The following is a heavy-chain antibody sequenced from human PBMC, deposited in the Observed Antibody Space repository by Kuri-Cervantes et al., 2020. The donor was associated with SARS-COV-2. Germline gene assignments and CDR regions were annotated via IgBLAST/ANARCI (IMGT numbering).Heavy chain of an antibody. CDR2: ISYDGSNK. Sequence: GGSLRLSCAASGFTFSSYAMHWVRQAPGKGLEWVAVISYDGSNKYYADSVKGRFTISRDNAKSSLYLQVNSLRAEDTAVYYCARDWNDRGYFDSWGQGTLVTVSS. CDR1: GFTFSSYA. CDR3: ARDWNDRGYFDS. V-gene: IGHV3-30-3*01. D-gene: IGHD1-1*01. J-gene: IGHJ4*02.